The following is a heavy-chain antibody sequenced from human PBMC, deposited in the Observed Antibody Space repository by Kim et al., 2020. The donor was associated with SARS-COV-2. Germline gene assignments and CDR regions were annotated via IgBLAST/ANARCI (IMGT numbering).Heavy chain of an antibody. D-gene: IGHD3-3*01. CDR3: ARATFYDFWSGNAFDI. J-gene: IGHJ3*02. V-gene: IGHV4-31*02. Sequence: KTRVTRSINTSKNQFSLKLSSVTAADTAVYYCARATFYDFWSGNAFDIWGQGTMVTVSS.